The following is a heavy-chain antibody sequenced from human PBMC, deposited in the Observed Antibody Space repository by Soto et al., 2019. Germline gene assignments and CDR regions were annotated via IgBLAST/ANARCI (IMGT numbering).Heavy chain of an antibody. CDR1: RYIFTAYF. J-gene: IGHJ5*02. CDR3: ASHDPGARFDP. CDR2: INPNNGAT. Sequence: QVQLVQSGAEVKKPGASVKVSCKAPRYIFTAYFMHWERQAPGQGLEWMGWINPNNGATHYGLSFQGRVTMTSDTSISTAYMELSSLRSDDTAVYYCASHDPGARFDPWGQGTLVIVSS. D-gene: IGHD1-1*01. V-gene: IGHV1-2*02.